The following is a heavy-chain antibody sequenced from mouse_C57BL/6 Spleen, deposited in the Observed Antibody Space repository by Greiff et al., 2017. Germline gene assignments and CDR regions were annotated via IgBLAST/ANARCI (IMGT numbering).Heavy chain of an antibody. V-gene: IGHV1-80*01. CDR3: ARWGMRGYFDY. Sequence: QVQLKQSGAELVKPGASVKISCKASGYAFSSYWMNWVKQRPGKGLEWIGQIYPGDGDTNYNGKFKGKATLTADKCSSTAYMQLSSLTSEDSAVYCCARWGMRGYFDYWGQGTTLTVSS. J-gene: IGHJ2*01. CDR2: IYPGDGDT. CDR1: GYAFSSYW.